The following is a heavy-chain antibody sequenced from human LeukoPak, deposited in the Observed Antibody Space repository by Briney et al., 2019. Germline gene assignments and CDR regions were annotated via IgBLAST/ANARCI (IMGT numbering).Heavy chain of an antibody. V-gene: IGHV4-39*07. CDR3: ARASYSSSWPPSREGKRYYMDV. Sequence: PSETLSLTRTVSGGSISSSSYYWGWIRQPPGKGLEWIGSIYYSGSTYYNPSLKSRVTISVDTSKNQFSLKLSSVTAADTAVYYCARASYSSSWPPSREGKRYYMDVWGKGTTVTVSS. CDR1: GGSISSSSYY. D-gene: IGHD6-13*01. J-gene: IGHJ6*03. CDR2: IYYSGST.